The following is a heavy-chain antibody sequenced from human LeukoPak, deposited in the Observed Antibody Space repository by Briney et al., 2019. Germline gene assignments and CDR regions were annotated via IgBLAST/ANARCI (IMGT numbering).Heavy chain of an antibody. J-gene: IGHJ4*02. CDR1: GGSISSYY. Sequence: TSETLSLTCTVSGGSISSYYWSWIRQPPGKGLEGIGYMYYRGNTNYDPSLKSRVTISIDTPNNQFSLKLSSVTAADTAVYYCAREKYDFWSGMPDYWGQGTLVTVSS. CDR3: AREKYDFWSGMPDY. CDR2: MYYRGNT. D-gene: IGHD3-3*01. V-gene: IGHV4-59*01.